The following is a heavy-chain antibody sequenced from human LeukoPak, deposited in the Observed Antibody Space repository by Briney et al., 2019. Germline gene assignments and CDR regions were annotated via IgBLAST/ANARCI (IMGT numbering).Heavy chain of an antibody. CDR2: IYYSGST. CDR3: ARAPNPSYDYVWGSYRYTRWFDP. CDR1: GGSISSGDYY. Sequence: SQTLSLTCTVSGGSISSGDYYWSWIRQPPGKGLEWIGYIYYSGSTYYNPSLKSRVTISVDTSKNQFSLQLSSVTAADTAVYYCARAPNPSYDYVWGSYRYTRWFDPWGQGTLVTVSS. J-gene: IGHJ5*02. V-gene: IGHV4-30-4*08. D-gene: IGHD3-16*02.